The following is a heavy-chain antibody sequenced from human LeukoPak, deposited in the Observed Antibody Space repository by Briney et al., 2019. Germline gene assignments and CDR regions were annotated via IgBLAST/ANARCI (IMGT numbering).Heavy chain of an antibody. V-gene: IGHV3-23*01. D-gene: IGHD6-13*01. CDR1: GFTFSSYG. CDR2: ISGSGGST. J-gene: IGHJ6*03. Sequence: GGSLRLSCAASGFTFSSYGMSWVRQAPGKGLEWVSAISGSGGSTYYADSVKGRFTISRDNSKNTLYLQMNSLRAEDTAVYYCAKRKAAAGTSYYYMDVWGKGTTVTISS. CDR3: AKRKAAAGTSYYYMDV.